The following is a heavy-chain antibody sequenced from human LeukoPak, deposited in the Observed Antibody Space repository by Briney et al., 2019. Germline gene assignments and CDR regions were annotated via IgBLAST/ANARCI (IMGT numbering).Heavy chain of an antibody. Sequence: GGSLRLSCAASGFSFRNFWVHWVRQAPGKGLVWVSRINSDGNIASYADSVKGRFTISRDNAKNTLHLQMNSLRAEDTAVYYCARGPSLFDSSPRPLYWGQGTLVTVSS. CDR3: ARGPSLFDSSPRPLY. D-gene: IGHD6-19*01. CDR2: INSDGNIA. J-gene: IGHJ4*02. V-gene: IGHV3-74*01. CDR1: GFSFRNFW.